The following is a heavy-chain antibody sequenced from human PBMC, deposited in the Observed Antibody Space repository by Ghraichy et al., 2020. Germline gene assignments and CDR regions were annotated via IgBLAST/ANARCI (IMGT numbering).Heavy chain of an antibody. D-gene: IGHD3-22*01. V-gene: IGHV1-24*01. CDR1: GYTLTELS. CDR3: ATVPDYYDSSGYWDDY. CDR2: FDPEDGET. J-gene: IGHJ4*02. Sequence: ASVKVSCKVSGYTLTELSMHWVRQAPGKGLEWMGGFDPEDGETIYAQKFQGRVTMTEDTSTDTAYMELSSLRSEDTAVYYCATVPDYYDSSGYWDDYWGQGTLVTVSS.